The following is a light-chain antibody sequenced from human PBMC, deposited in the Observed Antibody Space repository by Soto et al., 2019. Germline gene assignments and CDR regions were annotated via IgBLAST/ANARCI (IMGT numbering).Light chain of an antibody. V-gene: IGLV3-21*04. Sequence: SYELTQPPSVSVAPEKTATITCGGDNIGINAVHWYQQKPGQAPLLVVYYDSDRPSGIPERFSGSTSGNTATLTISRVEAGXXADYYCQLWNSSSDQGVFGGGTKLTVL. CDR2: YDS. CDR1: NIGINA. CDR3: QLWNSSSDQGV. J-gene: IGLJ3*02.